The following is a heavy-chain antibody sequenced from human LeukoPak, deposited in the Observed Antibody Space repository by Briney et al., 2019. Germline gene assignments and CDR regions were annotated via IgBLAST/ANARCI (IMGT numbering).Heavy chain of an antibody. Sequence: GGSLRLSCAASGFTFSNAWMSWVRQAPGKGLEWVGRIKSKTDGGPTDYAAPVKGRFTISRDDSKNTLYLQMNSLKTEDTAVYYCGRFLYCSGGSCYRWAFDIWGQGTMVTVSS. V-gene: IGHV3-15*01. CDR1: GFTFSNAW. D-gene: IGHD2-15*01. CDR2: IKSKTDGGPT. CDR3: GRFLYCSGGSCYRWAFDI. J-gene: IGHJ3*02.